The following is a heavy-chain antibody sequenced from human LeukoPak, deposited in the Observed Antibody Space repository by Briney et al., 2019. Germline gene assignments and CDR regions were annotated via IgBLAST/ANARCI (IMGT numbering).Heavy chain of an antibody. J-gene: IGHJ4*02. V-gene: IGHV4-34*01. CDR1: GGSFSGYC. CDR2: INHSGST. Sequence: SETLSLTCAVYGGSFSGYCWSWIRQPPGKGLEWIGEINHSGSTNYNPSLKSRVTISVDTSENQFSLKLSSVTAADTAVYYCARIGYCSSTSCYNGEYYFDYWGQGALVTVSS. CDR3: ARIGYCSSTSCYNGEYYFDY. D-gene: IGHD2-2*02.